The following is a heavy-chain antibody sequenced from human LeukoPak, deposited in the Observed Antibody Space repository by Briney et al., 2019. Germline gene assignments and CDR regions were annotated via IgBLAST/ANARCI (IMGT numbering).Heavy chain of an antibody. D-gene: IGHD6-19*01. CDR1: GLTFSSYA. J-gene: IGHJ4*02. Sequence: GGSLRLSCAASGLTFSSYAMSWVRQAPGKGLEWVSAISGSGGSTYYADSVKGRFTISRDNSKNTLYLQMNSLRAEDTAVYYCAKEGAVAGTPYYFDYWGQGTLVTVSS. CDR2: ISGSGGST. V-gene: IGHV3-23*01. CDR3: AKEGAVAGTPYYFDY.